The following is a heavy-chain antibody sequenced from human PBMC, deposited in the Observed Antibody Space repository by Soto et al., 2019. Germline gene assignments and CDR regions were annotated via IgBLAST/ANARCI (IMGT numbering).Heavy chain of an antibody. Sequence: QVQLVQSGAEVKKPGSSVKVSCKASGGTFSSYAISWVRQAPGQGLEWMGGIIPIFGTANYAQKFQGRVTSTADXXTXTXXMELSSLRSEDTAVYYCARGEGMVYARPYYYGMDVWGQGTTVTISS. J-gene: IGHJ6*02. D-gene: IGHD2-8*01. CDR1: GGTFSSYA. CDR2: IIPIFGTA. V-gene: IGHV1-69*12. CDR3: ARGEGMVYARPYYYGMDV.